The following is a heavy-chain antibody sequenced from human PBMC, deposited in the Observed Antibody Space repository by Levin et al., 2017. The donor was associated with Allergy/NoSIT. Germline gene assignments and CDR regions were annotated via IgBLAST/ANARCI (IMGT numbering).Heavy chain of an antibody. J-gene: IGHJ6*02. Sequence: GGSLRLSCAASGFTFSSYAMSWVRQAPGKGLEWVSAISGSGGSTYYADSVKGRFTISRDNSKNTLYLQMNSLRAEDTAVYYCAKPASGYYFRTLMDYYYYGMDVWGQGTTVTVSS. CDR1: GFTFSSYA. V-gene: IGHV3-23*01. D-gene: IGHD3-3*01. CDR2: ISGSGGST. CDR3: AKPASGYYFRTLMDYYYYGMDV.